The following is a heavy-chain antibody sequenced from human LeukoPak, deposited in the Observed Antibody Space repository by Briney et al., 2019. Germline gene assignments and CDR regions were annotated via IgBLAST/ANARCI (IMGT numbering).Heavy chain of an antibody. V-gene: IGHV4-39*02. Sequence: SETLSLTCAVYGGSFSSYYWGWIRQPPGKGLEWIGSIYNSGSTYYNPSLKSRVTISVDTSKNHFSLKLSSVTAADTAVYYCARDHYDSSGYAFDYWGQGTLVTVSS. CDR3: ARDHYDSSGYAFDY. CDR1: GGSFSSYY. D-gene: IGHD3-22*01. J-gene: IGHJ4*02. CDR2: IYNSGST.